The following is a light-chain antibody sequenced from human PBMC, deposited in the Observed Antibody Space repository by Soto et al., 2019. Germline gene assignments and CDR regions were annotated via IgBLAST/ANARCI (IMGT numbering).Light chain of an antibody. J-gene: IGKJ1*01. CDR3: QYCDTRWP. CDR2: NAS. CDR1: RNIERW. Sequence: DTRMTQSPSTLSASVGDPVTITCRASRNIERWLAWYQHKPGKPPKLLILNASTLGSGVPSRFSGSGSGTEFTLTISSLQPDDFATYYCQYCDTRWPFGQGTKVDIK. V-gene: IGKV1-5*01.